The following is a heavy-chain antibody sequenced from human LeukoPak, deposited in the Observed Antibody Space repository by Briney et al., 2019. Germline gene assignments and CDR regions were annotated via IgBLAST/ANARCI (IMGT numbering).Heavy chain of an antibody. Sequence: ASVKVSCKASGYTFTSYYMHWVRQAPGQGLEWMGIINPSGGSTSYAQKFQGRVTMTRDTSTSIVYMELSSLRSEDTAVYYCARGSYGALYYYYYMDVWGKGTTVTVSS. D-gene: IGHD5-18*01. J-gene: IGHJ6*03. CDR2: INPSGGST. CDR3: ARGSYGALYYYYYMDV. V-gene: IGHV1-46*01. CDR1: GYTFTSYY.